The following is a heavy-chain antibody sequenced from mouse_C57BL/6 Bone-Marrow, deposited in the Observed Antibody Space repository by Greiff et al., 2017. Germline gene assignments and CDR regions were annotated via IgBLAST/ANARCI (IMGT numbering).Heavy chain of an antibody. V-gene: IGHV14-4*01. Sequence: EVKLVESGAELVRPGASVKLSCTASGFNINDDYMHWVKQRPEQGLEWIGWIDPADGYTEYASKFQGKATITADTSSNTAYLQLSSLTSADTAVDYCTIITSANTNFDYWGQGTTLTVSS. D-gene: IGHD1-1*01. CDR1: GFNINDDY. CDR2: IDPADGYT. J-gene: IGHJ2*01. CDR3: TIITSANTNFDY.